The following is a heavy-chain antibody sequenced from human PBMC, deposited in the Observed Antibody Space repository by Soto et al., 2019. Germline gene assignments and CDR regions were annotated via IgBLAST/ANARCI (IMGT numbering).Heavy chain of an antibody. CDR1: GFTFSSYA. J-gene: IGHJ4*02. V-gene: IGHV3-23*01. D-gene: IGHD6-13*01. CDR3: AKDTILSGSSWYYVDY. CDR2: ISGSGGST. Sequence: EVQLLESGGGLVQPGGSLRLSCAASGFTFSSYAMSWVRQAPGKGLEWVLAISGSGGSTYYADSVKGRFTISRDNSKNTLYLQMNSLRAEDTAVYYCAKDTILSGSSWYYVDYWGQGTLVTVSS.